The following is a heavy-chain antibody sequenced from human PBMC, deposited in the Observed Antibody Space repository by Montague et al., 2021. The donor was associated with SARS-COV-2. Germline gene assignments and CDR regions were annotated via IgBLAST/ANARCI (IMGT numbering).Heavy chain of an antibody. Sequence: PALVKPTQTLTLTCTFSGFSLISDGVGVGWIRQPPGKALEWLALIFWNDDKRYNSSLKNRLTVTKDTSKNQVVLTMTNMDPLDTGTYYCAHSLPSSSLGDFDPWGQGTLVTVAS. CDR1: GFSLISDGVG. CDR3: AHSLPSSSLGDFDP. D-gene: IGHD2/OR15-2a*01. CDR2: IFWNDDK. J-gene: IGHJ5*02. V-gene: IGHV2-5*01.